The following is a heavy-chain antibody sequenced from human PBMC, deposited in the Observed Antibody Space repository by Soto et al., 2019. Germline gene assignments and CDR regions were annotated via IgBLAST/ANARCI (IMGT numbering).Heavy chain of an antibody. CDR2: ISAYNGNT. CDR3: ARAPNRRYSSSWYVDFDY. D-gene: IGHD6-13*01. CDR1: GYTFTSYG. V-gene: IGHV1-18*01. J-gene: IGHJ4*02. Sequence: ASVKVSCKASGYTFTSYGISWVRQAPGQGLEWMGWISAYNGNTNYAQKLQGRVTMTTDTSTSTAYMELRSLRSDDTAVYYCARAPNRRYSSSWYVDFDYWGQGTLVTVSS.